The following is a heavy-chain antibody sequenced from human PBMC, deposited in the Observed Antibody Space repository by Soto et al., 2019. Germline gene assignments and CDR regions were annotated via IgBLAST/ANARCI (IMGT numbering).Heavy chain of an antibody. CDR1: GGTFSSYA. V-gene: IGHV1-69*12. J-gene: IGHJ5*02. D-gene: IGHD6-19*01. CDR2: IIPIFGTA. CDR3: ARGSGGYEWFDP. Sequence: QVQLVQSGAEVKKPGSSVKVSCKASGGTFSSYAISWVRQAPGQGLEWMGGIIPIFGTANYAQKFQGRVTISADDSTSPAFVALSSLRSEDTAVYYCARGSGGYEWFDPWGQGTLVTVSS.